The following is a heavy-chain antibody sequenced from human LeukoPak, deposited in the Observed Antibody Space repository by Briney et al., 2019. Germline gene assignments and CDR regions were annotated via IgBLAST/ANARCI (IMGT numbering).Heavy chain of an antibody. V-gene: IGHV1-18*01. D-gene: IGHD4-17*01. CDR3: AREGANYGDLLLDY. Sequence: RASVKVSCKASGYTFTSYGISWVRQAPGQGLEWMGWISAYNGNTNYAQKLQGRVTMTTDTSTSTAYMELRSLRSDDTAVYYCAREGANYGDLLLDYWGQGTLVTVSS. CDR1: GYTFTSYG. CDR2: ISAYNGNT. J-gene: IGHJ4*02.